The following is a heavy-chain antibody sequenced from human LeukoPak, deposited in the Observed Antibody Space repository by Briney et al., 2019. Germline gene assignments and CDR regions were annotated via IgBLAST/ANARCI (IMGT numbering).Heavy chain of an antibody. CDR1: GGTFSSYA. CDR2: IIPILDIA. CDR3: ARVLIYYDSSGALGY. V-gene: IGHV1-69*04. Sequence: SVKVSCKASGGTFSSYAIIWVRQAPGQGLEWMGRIIPILDIANYAQKFQGRVTITADKSTGTAYMELSSLRSEDTAVYYCARVLIYYDSSGALGYWGQGTLVTVSS. J-gene: IGHJ4*02. D-gene: IGHD3-22*01.